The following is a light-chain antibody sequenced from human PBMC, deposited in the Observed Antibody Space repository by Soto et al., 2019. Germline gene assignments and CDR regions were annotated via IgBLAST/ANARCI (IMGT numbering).Light chain of an antibody. V-gene: IGKV2D-29*01. J-gene: IGKJ2*01. CDR1: QSLLQSDGKTY. CDR3: MQSAQLPRT. Sequence: DIALTQTPLSQSVTPGQPASISCKSSQSLLQSDGKTYLYWYLQRPGQPPQILIYEASKRFSGVPDRFSGSGSGTDFTLNISRVEAEDVGVYYCMQSAQLPRTFGPGTKLEIK. CDR2: EAS.